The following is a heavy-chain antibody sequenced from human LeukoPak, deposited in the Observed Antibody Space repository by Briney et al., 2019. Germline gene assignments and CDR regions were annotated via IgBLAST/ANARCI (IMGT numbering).Heavy chain of an antibody. V-gene: IGHV1-2*06. CDR1: GYTFTGYY. J-gene: IGHJ4*02. CDR3: ARDDRSSHDFSPGH. D-gene: IGHD3-3*01. Sequence: GASVKVSCKASGYTFTGYYMHWVRQAPGQGLEWMGRINPNSGGTNYAQKFQGRVTMTRDTSISTAYMELSRLRSGDTAVYYCARDDRSSHDFSPGHWGQGTLVTVSS. CDR2: INPNSGGT.